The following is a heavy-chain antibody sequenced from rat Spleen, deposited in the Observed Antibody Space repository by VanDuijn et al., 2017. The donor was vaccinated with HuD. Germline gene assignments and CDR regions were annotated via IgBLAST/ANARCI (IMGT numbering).Heavy chain of an antibody. CDR1: GFTFSNYG. V-gene: IGHV5-29*01. Sequence: EVQLVESGGGLVQPGRSLKLSCAASGFTFSNYGMHWIRQAPTKGLEWVATISSDGSSTYYRDSVEGRFTISRDNAKNTLYLQMDSLTSEDTATYYCARETGYNSYFDYWGQGVMVTVSS. CDR2: ISSDGSST. CDR3: ARETGYNSYFDY. D-gene: IGHD4-1*01. J-gene: IGHJ2*01.